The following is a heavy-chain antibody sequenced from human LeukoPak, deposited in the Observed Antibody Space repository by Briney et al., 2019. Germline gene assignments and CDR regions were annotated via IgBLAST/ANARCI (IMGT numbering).Heavy chain of an antibody. CDR1: GGTFSSYA. V-gene: IGHV1-69*13. Sequence: SVTVSCKASGGTFSSYAISWVRQAPGQGLEWMGGIIPIFGTANYAQKFQGRVTITADESTSTAYMELSSLRSEDTAVYFCAREDIVVVPAAVGDFYYYYGMDVWGQGTTVTVSS. J-gene: IGHJ6*02. CDR2: IIPIFGTA. D-gene: IGHD2-2*01. CDR3: AREDIVVVPAAVGDFYYYYGMDV.